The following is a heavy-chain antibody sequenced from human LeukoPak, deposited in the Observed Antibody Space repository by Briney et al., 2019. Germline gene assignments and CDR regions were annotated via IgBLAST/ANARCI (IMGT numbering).Heavy chain of an antibody. CDR1: GYTFTSYD. D-gene: IGHD6-13*01. J-gene: IGHJ6*02. CDR3: ARAQGIAAAGTGMDV. CDR2: MNPNSGNT. V-gene: IGHV1-8*01. Sequence: ASVKVSCKASGYTFTSYDINWVRQATGQGLEWMGWMNPNSGNTGYAQKFQGRVTMTRNTSISTAYMELSSLRSEDTAVYYCARAQGIAAAGTGMDVWGQGTTVTVSS.